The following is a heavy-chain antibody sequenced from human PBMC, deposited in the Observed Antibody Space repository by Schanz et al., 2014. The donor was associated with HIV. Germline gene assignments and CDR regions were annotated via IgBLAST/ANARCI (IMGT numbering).Heavy chain of an antibody. CDR2: ISYDGRNK. J-gene: IGHJ6*02. Sequence: VQLVESGGGLVQPGGSLRLSCAASGFTFSSYGMYWVRQAPGKGLEWVAVISYDGRNKCFGDSVKGRITISRDNSKNTLYLQIKSLRTEDTAVYYCAKDRNYYDDRYIGKGNYYYYYGMDVWGQGTTVTVSS. CDR1: GFTFSSYG. V-gene: IGHV3-30*18. CDR3: AKDRNYYDDRYIGKGNYYYYYGMDV. D-gene: IGHD3-22*01.